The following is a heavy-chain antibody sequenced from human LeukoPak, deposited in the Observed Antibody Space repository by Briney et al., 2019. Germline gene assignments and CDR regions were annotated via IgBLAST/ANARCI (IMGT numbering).Heavy chain of an antibody. CDR3: ARGRFIEGTTAYYFDY. Sequence: GGSLRLSCAASGFTFSSYWMHWVRQAPGKGLVWVSRINSDGSSTSYADSVKGRFTISRDNAKNSVYLQMNSLRAEDTAVYYCARGRFIEGTTAYYFDYWGQGALVTVSS. CDR2: INSDGSST. D-gene: IGHD1-7*01. V-gene: IGHV3-74*01. J-gene: IGHJ4*02. CDR1: GFTFSSYW.